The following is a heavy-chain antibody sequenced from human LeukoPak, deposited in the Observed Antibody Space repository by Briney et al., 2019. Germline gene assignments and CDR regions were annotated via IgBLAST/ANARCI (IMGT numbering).Heavy chain of an antibody. CDR3: ARPYGSGSYPYYYGMDV. D-gene: IGHD3-10*01. J-gene: IGHJ6*02. CDR1: GFTFSSYG. Sequence: GGSLRLSCAASGFTFSSYGMHWVRQAPGKGLEWVAVIWYDGSNKYYADSVKGRFTISKDNSKNTLYLQMNSLRAEDTAVYYCARPYGSGSYPYYYGMDVWGQGTTVTVSS. CDR2: IWYDGSNK. V-gene: IGHV3-33*01.